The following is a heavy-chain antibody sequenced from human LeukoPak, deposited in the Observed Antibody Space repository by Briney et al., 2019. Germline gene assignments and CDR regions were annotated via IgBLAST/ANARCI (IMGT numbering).Heavy chain of an antibody. Sequence: ASVKVSCKASGYTFTAYGISWVRQAPGQGLEWIGWISAYSGNTNYAQKLQGRVTMTTDTSTSTAYMELRSLRSDDTAVYYCARPFDYCSSTSCYITYMDVWGKGTTVTVSS. CDR2: ISAYSGNT. CDR3: ARPFDYCSSTSCYITYMDV. CDR1: GYTFTAYG. V-gene: IGHV1-18*01. D-gene: IGHD2-2*02. J-gene: IGHJ6*03.